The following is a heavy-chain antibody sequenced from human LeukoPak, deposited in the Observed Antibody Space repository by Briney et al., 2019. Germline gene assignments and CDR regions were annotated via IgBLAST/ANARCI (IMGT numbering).Heavy chain of an antibody. J-gene: IGHJ4*02. V-gene: IGHV1-18*01. D-gene: IGHD3-10*01. CDR1: GYTFTSYG. CDR2: INPNSGNT. CDR3: ARLGFGELLQTTH. Sequence: EASVKVSCKASGYTFTSYGISWVRQAPGQGLEWMGWINPNSGNTNYAQKLQGRVTMTTDTSTSTAYMELRSLRSDDTAVYYCARLGFGELLQTTHWGQGTLVTVSS.